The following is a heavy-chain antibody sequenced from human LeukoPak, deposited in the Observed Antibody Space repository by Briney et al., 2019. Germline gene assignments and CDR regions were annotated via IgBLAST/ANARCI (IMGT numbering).Heavy chain of an antibody. Sequence: ASVKVSCKASGYTFTGYYMYWVRQAPGQGLEWMGRINPNSGGTNYAQKFQGRVTMTRDTSISTAYMELSRLRSDDTAVYYCARVGYYYDSSGYYNFDYWGQGTLVTVSS. CDR1: GYTFTGYY. CDR3: ARVGYYYDSSGYYNFDY. D-gene: IGHD3-22*01. V-gene: IGHV1-2*06. CDR2: INPNSGGT. J-gene: IGHJ4*02.